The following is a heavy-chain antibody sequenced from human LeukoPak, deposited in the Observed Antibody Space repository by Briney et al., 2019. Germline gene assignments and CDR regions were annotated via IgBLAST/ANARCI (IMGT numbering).Heavy chain of an antibody. CDR3: AREANEEQLTNWFDP. V-gene: IGHV1-46*01. CDR2: INPSGGST. J-gene: IGHJ5*02. D-gene: IGHD6-6*01. CDR1: GYTFTSYY. Sequence: ASVKVSCKASGYTFTSYYMHWVRQAPGQGLEWMGIINPSGGSTSYAQKFQGRVTMTRDTSTSTVYMELSSLRSEDTAVYYCAREANEEQLTNWFDPWGQGTLVTVSS.